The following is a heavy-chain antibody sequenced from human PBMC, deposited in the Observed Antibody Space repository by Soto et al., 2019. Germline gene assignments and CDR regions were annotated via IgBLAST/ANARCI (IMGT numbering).Heavy chain of an antibody. V-gene: IGHV3-74*01. J-gene: IGHJ4*02. CDR1: GFTFSDYW. D-gene: IGHD5-18*01. Sequence: EVQLVESGGGLVQPGASLRLSCTASGFTFSDYWMHWVRQAPGKGLVWVSRINNDGSSTVHGDPVKGRFTISRDNAKNTVYLEMHSLRAEDTAVYYCTRGQSGYSFFDFWGQGTLVTVSS. CDR2: INNDGSST. CDR3: TRGQSGYSFFDF.